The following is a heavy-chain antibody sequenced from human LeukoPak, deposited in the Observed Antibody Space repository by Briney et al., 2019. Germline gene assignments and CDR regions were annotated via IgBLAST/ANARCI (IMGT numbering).Heavy chain of an antibody. D-gene: IGHD1-26*01. CDR2: IYSIGST. J-gene: IGHJ4*02. Sequence: PSETLSLTCTVSGDSINNSFRSWIRQPAGTGLEWIGRIYSIGSTNYNPSLQSRVTMSIDTSKNQFSLRLTSVTAADTAVYYCAKASSRVLGATADYFDYWGQGTLVTVSS. V-gene: IGHV4-4*07. CDR3: AKASSRVLGATADYFDY. CDR1: GDSINNSF.